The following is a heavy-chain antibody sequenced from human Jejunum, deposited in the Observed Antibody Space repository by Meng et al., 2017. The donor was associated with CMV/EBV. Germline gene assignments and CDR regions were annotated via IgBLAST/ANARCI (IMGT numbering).Heavy chain of an antibody. V-gene: IGHV1-8*01. CDR3: ARKYCSSSSCKGGHGMDV. Sequence: TSYAINWVRQATGQGLEWMGWMNPNSGNTGYAQKFQGRVTMTRNTSISTAYMELSSLRSEDTAVYYCARKYCSSSSCKGGHGMDVWGQGTTVTVSS. CDR1: TSYA. D-gene: IGHD2-2*01. CDR2: MNPNSGNT. J-gene: IGHJ6*02.